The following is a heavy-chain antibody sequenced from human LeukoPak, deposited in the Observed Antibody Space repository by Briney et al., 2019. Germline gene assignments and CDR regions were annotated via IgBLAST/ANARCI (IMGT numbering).Heavy chain of an antibody. Sequence: GGSLRLSCTASGFTFSTYAMSWVRQAPGKGLEWVSDISDSGGNTYYADSVKGRFTISRDNSKNTLFLQMSSLRAEDTAVYYCAKGISPLDYWGQGTLVTVSS. V-gene: IGHV3-23*01. CDR2: ISDSGGNT. J-gene: IGHJ4*02. CDR1: GFTFSTYA. D-gene: IGHD2-15*01. CDR3: AKGISPLDY.